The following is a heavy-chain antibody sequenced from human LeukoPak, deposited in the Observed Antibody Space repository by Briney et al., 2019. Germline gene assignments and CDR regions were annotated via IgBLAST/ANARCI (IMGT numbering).Heavy chain of an antibody. Sequence: GGSLRLSCAASGFTFSSYAMSWVRQAPGKGLEWVSAISGSGGSTYYADSVKGRFTISRDNSKNTLYLQMNSLRAEDTAVYYCAKNGEDYYDNSGYPYGMNVWGQGTTVTVSS. CDR1: GFTFSSYA. V-gene: IGHV3-23*01. D-gene: IGHD3-22*01. CDR2: ISGSGGST. J-gene: IGHJ6*02. CDR3: AKNGEDYYDNSGYPYGMNV.